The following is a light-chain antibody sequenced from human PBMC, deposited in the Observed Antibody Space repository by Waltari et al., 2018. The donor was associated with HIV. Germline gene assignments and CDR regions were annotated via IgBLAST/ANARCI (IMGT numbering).Light chain of an antibody. J-gene: IGLJ2*01. V-gene: IGLV1-44*01. CDR1: SSNIGGRNY. CDR2: KHN. Sequence: QSVLTQSPSASGTPVQRLIISCSGSSSNIGGRNYVNWYQLLPGTAPQLLIYKHNQRPSAVQYLFSGSKSGTAADLAISGLPSEDEADYYCATWDDSLNGVVFGGGTKLTVL. CDR3: ATWDDSLNGVV.